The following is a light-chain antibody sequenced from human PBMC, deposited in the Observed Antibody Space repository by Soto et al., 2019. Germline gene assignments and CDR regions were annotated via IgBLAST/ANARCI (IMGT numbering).Light chain of an antibody. J-gene: IGKJ1*01. CDR3: MQATQSPLT. Sequence: DIVVTQTPLSSPVALGQAASISCRASQSLVHKDGNTYLSWFHQRPGQPPRLLIYKVSVRFSGVPDRFSGSGAGTDFTLTISRVETEDVGVYYCMQATQSPLTFGQGTKVEIK. V-gene: IGKV2-24*01. CDR1: QSLVHKDGNTY. CDR2: KVS.